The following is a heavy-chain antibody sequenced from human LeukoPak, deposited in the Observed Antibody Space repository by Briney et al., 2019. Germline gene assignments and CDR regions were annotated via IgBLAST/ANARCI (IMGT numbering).Heavy chain of an antibody. D-gene: IGHD2-21*02. Sequence: SETLSLTCTVSGGSISRGGYYWSWVRQHPGKGLEWIGYINYSGSTYYNPSLKSRVTISVDTSKNQFSLKLSSVTAADTAVYYCASFCGGDCYDDYWGQGTLVTVSS. CDR2: INYSGST. J-gene: IGHJ4*02. CDR1: GGSISRGGYY. CDR3: ASFCGGDCYDDY. V-gene: IGHV4-31*03.